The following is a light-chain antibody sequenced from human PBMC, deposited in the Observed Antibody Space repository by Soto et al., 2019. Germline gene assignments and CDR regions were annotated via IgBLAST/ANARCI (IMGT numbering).Light chain of an antibody. J-gene: IGKJ3*01. CDR2: AAS. V-gene: IGKV1-39*01. CDR1: QSINRY. Sequence: DLQMTQSPSSLSASVGAIVTITCRPSQSINRYIHWHKQKPGKAPNLLINAASGVQRGEPSRFRGGGSGTDFNLTITNLPREDVATYYCRQTYSTPFTFGPGTKLAIK. CDR3: RQTYSTPFT.